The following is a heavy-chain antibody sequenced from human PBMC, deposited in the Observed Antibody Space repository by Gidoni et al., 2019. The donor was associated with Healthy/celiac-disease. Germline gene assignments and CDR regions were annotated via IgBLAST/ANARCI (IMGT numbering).Heavy chain of an antibody. V-gene: IGHV4-61*01. CDR2: IYDSGST. J-gene: IGHJ3*02. CDR3: ARDTFYGRDAFDI. D-gene: IGHD3-16*01. Sequence: QVQLQESGPGRVKPSETLSLTSPVSGGSVSSGCDYWSWIRQPPGKGLEWIGYIYDSGSTNYNPSLKSRVTISVDTSKNQFSLKLSSVTAADTAVYDCARDTFYGRDAFDIWGQGTMVTVS. CDR1: GGSVSSGCDY.